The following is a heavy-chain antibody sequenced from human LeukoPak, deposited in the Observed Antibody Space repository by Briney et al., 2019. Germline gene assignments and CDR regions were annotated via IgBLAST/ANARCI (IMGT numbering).Heavy chain of an antibody. CDR2: IRSSSSYI. CDR1: GFTFSRHS. Sequence: GGSLRLSCAASGFTFSRHSMNWVRQAPGKGLEWVSSIRSSSSYIYYADSVKGRFTISRDNAKNSLYLQMNSLRAEDTAVYYCARERGLSSGITRGAFDIWGQGTMVTVSS. V-gene: IGHV3-21*01. CDR3: ARERGLSSGITRGAFDI. J-gene: IGHJ3*02. D-gene: IGHD1-26*01.